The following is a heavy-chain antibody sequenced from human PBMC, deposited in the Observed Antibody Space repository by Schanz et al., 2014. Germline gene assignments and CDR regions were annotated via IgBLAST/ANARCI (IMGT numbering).Heavy chain of an antibody. CDR2: IGNGGVTI. J-gene: IGHJ3*02. CDR3: AKSDAFDI. Sequence: VQLVASGGGLVEPGGSLRLSCAASGFSFSDYYMSWIRQAPGKGLEWVSYIGNGGVTIYYADSVKGRFTISRDNSKNSLYLQMNSLRAEDTAVYYCAKSDAFDIWGQGTLVTVSS. V-gene: IGHV3-11*01. CDR1: GFSFSDYY.